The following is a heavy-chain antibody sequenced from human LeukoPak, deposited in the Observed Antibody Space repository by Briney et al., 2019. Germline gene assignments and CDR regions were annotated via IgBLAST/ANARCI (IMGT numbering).Heavy chain of an antibody. Sequence: GGSLRLSCAASGFTFSSYWMHWVRQAPGKGLEWVAVISYDGSNKYYADSVKGRFTISRDNSKNTLYLQMNSLRAEDTAVYYCARDGPRGILTGYQSYYFDYWGQGTLVTISS. V-gene: IGHV3-30-3*01. CDR3: ARDGPRGILTGYQSYYFDY. CDR1: GFTFSSYW. J-gene: IGHJ4*02. D-gene: IGHD3-9*01. CDR2: ISYDGSNK.